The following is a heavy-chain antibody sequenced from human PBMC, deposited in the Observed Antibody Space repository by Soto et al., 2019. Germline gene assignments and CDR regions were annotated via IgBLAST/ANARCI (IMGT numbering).Heavy chain of an antibody. Sequence: SETLSLTCAVYGGSFSGYYWSWIRQPPGKGLEWIGEINHSGSTNYNPSLKCRVTISVDTSKNQFSLKLSSVTAADTAVYYCARVQGFGLLWFGESPPPNYYMDVWGKGTTVTVSS. CDR2: INHSGST. CDR1: GGSFSGYY. D-gene: IGHD3-10*01. CDR3: ARVQGFGLLWFGESPPPNYYMDV. V-gene: IGHV4-34*01. J-gene: IGHJ6*03.